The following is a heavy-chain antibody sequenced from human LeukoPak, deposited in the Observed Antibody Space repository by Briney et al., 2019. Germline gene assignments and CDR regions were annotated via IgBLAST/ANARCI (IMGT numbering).Heavy chain of an antibody. CDR3: AKDQWNPDY. V-gene: IGHV3-33*06. J-gene: IGHJ4*02. D-gene: IGHD6-19*01. CDR2: VWDDGSSQ. Sequence: SGGSLRLPCAASGFTFSSYGMHWVRQAPGKGLEWVAVVWDDGSSQNYADSVKGRFTISRDNSKNMLYLQMNSLRAEDAAVYYCAKDQWNPDYWGQGTLVSVSS. CDR1: GFTFSSYG.